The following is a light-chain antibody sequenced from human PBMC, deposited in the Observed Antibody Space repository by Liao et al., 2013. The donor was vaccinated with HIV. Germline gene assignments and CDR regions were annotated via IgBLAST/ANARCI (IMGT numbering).Light chain of an antibody. CDR1: ALAQQY. Sequence: SYELTQPPSVSVSPGQTARITCSGNALAQQYAFWYHQKPGQAPVLVIYKDTERPSGIPERFSGSNSGNIATLTISGTQAMDEADYYCQAWDRSADVVFGGGTKLTVL. V-gene: IGLV3-1*01. CDR2: KDT. CDR3: QAWDRSADVV. J-gene: IGLJ2*01.